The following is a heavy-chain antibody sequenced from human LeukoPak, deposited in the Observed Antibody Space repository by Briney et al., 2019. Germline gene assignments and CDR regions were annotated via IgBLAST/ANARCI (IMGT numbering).Heavy chain of an antibody. D-gene: IGHD4-17*01. CDR3: AGYYGDYGYLP. CDR2: IYYSGST. J-gene: IGHJ5*02. Sequence: SETLSLTCTVSGGSISSYYWSWIRQPPGKGLEWIGYIYYSGSTNYNPSLKSRVTISVDTSKNQFSLKLSSVTAADTAVYYCAGYYGDYGYLPWGQGTPVTVSS. V-gene: IGHV4-59*01. CDR1: GGSISSYY.